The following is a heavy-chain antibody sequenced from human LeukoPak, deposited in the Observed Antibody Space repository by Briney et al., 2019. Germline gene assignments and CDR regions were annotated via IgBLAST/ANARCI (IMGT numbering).Heavy chain of an antibody. D-gene: IGHD2-2*01. J-gene: IGHJ6*02. CDR1: GGTFSSYA. V-gene: IGHV1-69*13. Sequence: ASVKVSCKASGGTFSSYAISWVRQAPGQGLEWMGGIIPIFGTANYAQKFQGRVTITADESTSTAYMELSSPRSEDTAVYYCARKKLVVPTYYYYGMDVWGQGTTVTVSS. CDR2: IIPIFGTA. CDR3: ARKKLVVPTYYYYGMDV.